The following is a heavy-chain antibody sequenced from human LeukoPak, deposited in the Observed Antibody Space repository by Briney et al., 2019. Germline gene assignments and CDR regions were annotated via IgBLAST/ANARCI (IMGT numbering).Heavy chain of an antibody. Sequence: AGGSLRLSCTASGFTFGDYAMSWFRQAPGKGLEWVGFIRSKAYGGTTEYAASVKGRFTISRDDSKSIAYLQMNSLKTEDTAVYYCTRAVRDWNSDYYYYNYMDVWGKGTTVTLSS. D-gene: IGHD1-7*01. CDR2: IRSKAYGGTT. CDR1: GFTFGDYA. CDR3: TRAVRDWNSDYYYYNYMDV. V-gene: IGHV3-49*03. J-gene: IGHJ6*03.